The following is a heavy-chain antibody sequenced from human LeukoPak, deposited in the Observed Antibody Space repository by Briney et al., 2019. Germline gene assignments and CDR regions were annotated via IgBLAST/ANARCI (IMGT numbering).Heavy chain of an antibody. CDR1: GFTFTNYA. Sequence: GGSLRLSCAASGFTFTNYAMSWVRQAPGKGLDFVSSISNSGETTNYADSVKGRFTISRDNSKSTLYLQMNSLRAEDTAVYYCARGLWWSKYYFDYWGQGTLVTVSS. D-gene: IGHD2-21*01. CDR3: ARGLWWSKYYFDY. J-gene: IGHJ4*02. CDR2: ISNSGETT. V-gene: IGHV3-23*01.